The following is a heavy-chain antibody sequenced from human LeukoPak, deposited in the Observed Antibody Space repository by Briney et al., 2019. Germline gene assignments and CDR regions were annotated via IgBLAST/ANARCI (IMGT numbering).Heavy chain of an antibody. CDR3: AKDEYYDSSGYYPPLDY. CDR2: ISRSDGST. Sequence: GGSLRLSCAACGFNLSSYAMSWVRQATGKGLEWLSAISRSDGSTYYADPVKCRFTISRDNSKNTLYLQMNSLRAEDTAVYYCAKDEYYDSSGYYPPLDYWGQGTLVTVSS. J-gene: IGHJ4*02. D-gene: IGHD3-22*01. V-gene: IGHV3-23*01. CDR1: GFNLSSYA.